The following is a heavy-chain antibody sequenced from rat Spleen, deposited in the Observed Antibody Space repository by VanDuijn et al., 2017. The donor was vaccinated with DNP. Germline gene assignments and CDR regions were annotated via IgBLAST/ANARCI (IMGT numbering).Heavy chain of an antibody. J-gene: IGHJ2*01. CDR3: ARGDILRSFDY. Sequence: EVQLQESGPGLVKPPQSLSLICSVTGYSITSSYRWNWIRKFPGHKLEWMGYINSVGSTNYNPSLKGRISITSDTSKNQFFLQGNSVTTEDTATYYCARGDILRSFDYWGQGVMVTVSS. CDR2: INSVGST. D-gene: IGHD1-6*01. CDR1: GYSITSSYR. V-gene: IGHV3-3*01.